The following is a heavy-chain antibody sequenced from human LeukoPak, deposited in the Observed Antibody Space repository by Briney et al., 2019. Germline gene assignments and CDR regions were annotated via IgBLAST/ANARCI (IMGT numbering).Heavy chain of an antibody. CDR2: ISNSSSYI. V-gene: IGHV3-21*01. CDR1: GFTFSSYS. D-gene: IGHD3-10*01. J-gene: IGHJ4*02. Sequence: GGSLRLSCAASGFTFSSYSMNWVRQAPGKGLEWVSSISNSSSYIYYADSVKGRFTISRDNAKNSLYLQMNSLRAEDTAVYYCARDSDGSGSPFDYWGQGTLVTVSS. CDR3: ARDSDGSGSPFDY.